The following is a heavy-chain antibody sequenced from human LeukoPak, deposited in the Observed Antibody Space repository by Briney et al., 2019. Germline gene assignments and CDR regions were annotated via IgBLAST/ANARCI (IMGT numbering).Heavy chain of an antibody. J-gene: IGHJ5*02. Sequence: QPGGSLRLSCVASGFTFSSYWMHWVRQDPGKGLVWVSRINPDGSVTGYADSVKGRFTVSRDNAKNTLCLQMNSLRAEDTAIYYCTRNFDYGDYLWGQGTLVTVSS. CDR3: TRNFDYGDYL. CDR1: GFTFSSYW. D-gene: IGHD4-17*01. V-gene: IGHV3-74*01. CDR2: INPDGSVT.